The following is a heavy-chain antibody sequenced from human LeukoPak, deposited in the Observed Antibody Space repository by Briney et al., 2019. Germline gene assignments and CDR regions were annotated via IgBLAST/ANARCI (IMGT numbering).Heavy chain of an antibody. CDR1: GYTFTGYY. Sequence: ASVKVSCKASGYTFTGYYLHWVRQAPGQGLEWMGWINPNSGGTNYAQKFQGRVTMTRDTSISTAYMELSRLRSDDTAVYYCARLAVAGTGEFDYWGQGTLVTVSS. V-gene: IGHV1-2*02. D-gene: IGHD6-19*01. CDR3: ARLAVAGTGEFDY. CDR2: INPNSGGT. J-gene: IGHJ4*02.